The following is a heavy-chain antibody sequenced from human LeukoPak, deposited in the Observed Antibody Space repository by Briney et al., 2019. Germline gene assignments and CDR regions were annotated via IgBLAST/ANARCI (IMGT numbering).Heavy chain of an antibody. D-gene: IGHD6-19*01. CDR3: AKEGYSGGPFDY. CDR1: GFTFSSYG. V-gene: IGHV3-30*02. Sequence: GGSLRLSCAAAGFTFSSYGIHWVRQAPGKGLEGVSFIRYDGSIKYYADSVKGRFTISRDNSKNTLFLQMISLRAEDTAVYYCAKEGYSGGPFDYWGQGTLVTVSS. CDR2: IRYDGSIK. J-gene: IGHJ4*02.